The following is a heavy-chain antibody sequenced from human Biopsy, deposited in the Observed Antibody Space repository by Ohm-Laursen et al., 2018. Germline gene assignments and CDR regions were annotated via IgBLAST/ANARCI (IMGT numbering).Heavy chain of an antibody. CDR3: VAYPSSGFFENNDDFAMDV. CDR2: IITVSEIA. D-gene: IGHD6-19*01. CDR1: GGAFTNYA. V-gene: IGHV1-69*01. Sequence: FSVKVSCKASGGAFTNYAINWVRQAPGHGLEWMGGIITVSEIAGYAERFQGRVTITADVTTTTAYMDLSGLRSEDTAVYYCVAYPSSGFFENNDDFAMDVWGQGTTVIVSS. J-gene: IGHJ6*02.